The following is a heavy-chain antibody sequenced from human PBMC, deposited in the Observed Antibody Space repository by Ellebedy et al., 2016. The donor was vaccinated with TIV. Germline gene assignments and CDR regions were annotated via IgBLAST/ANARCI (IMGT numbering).Heavy chain of an antibody. D-gene: IGHD4-17*01. Sequence: GESLKISCAASGFTFGGFGIHWVRQAPGKGLEWVAVVSYDGNKKFYSDSVKGRFTISRDNSKNTVHLHMNTLRSDDTAIYYCAREDGDYPVDAFDVWGQGTRVTVSS. V-gene: IGHV3-30*03. CDR2: VSYDGNKK. J-gene: IGHJ3*01. CDR3: AREDGDYPVDAFDV. CDR1: GFTFGGFG.